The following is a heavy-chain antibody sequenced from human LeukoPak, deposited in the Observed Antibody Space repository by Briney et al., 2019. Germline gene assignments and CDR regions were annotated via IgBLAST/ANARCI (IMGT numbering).Heavy chain of an antibody. Sequence: SETLSLTCTVCSGSIRSRYWIWMRQPPGRGLEWFGYIYYSGTTNYNPSLKSRVTISVDTSKNQFPLKLSSVTAADTAVYYCARGLTYYDILTAYYTFPYFDYWGQGTLVTVSS. J-gene: IGHJ4*02. V-gene: IGHV4-59*11. CDR2: IYYSGTT. D-gene: IGHD3-9*01. CDR3: ARGLTYYDILTAYYTFPYFDY. CDR1: SGSIRSRY.